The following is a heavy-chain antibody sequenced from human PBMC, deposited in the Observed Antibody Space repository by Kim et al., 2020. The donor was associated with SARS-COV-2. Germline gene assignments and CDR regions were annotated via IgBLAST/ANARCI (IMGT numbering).Heavy chain of an antibody. J-gene: IGHJ4*02. CDR3: ARAEDDILTGYYGAFDY. D-gene: IGHD3-9*01. Sequence: FQGRVTITADESTSTAYMELSSLRSEDTAVYYCARAEDDILTGYYGAFDYWGQGTLVTVSS. V-gene: IGHV1-69*01.